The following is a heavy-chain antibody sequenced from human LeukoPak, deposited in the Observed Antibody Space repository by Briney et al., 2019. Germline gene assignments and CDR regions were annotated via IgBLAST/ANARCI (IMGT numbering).Heavy chain of an antibody. V-gene: IGHV4-39*07. CDR3: ARDAAYYYGSGSYRNGIDY. Sequence: SETLSLTCTVSGDSISSTRHYWGWIRQPPGKGLEWIGSIHYSGSTDYNPSLKSRVTMSVDTSKNQFSLKLSSVTAADTAVYYCARDAAYYYGSGSYRNGIDYWGQGTLVTVSS. CDR2: IHYSGST. D-gene: IGHD3-10*01. J-gene: IGHJ4*02. CDR1: GDSISSTRHY.